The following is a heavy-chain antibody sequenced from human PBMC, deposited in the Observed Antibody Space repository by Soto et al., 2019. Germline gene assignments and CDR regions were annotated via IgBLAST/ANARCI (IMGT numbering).Heavy chain of an antibody. CDR1: GGSISSYY. CDR2: IYYSGST. J-gene: IGHJ4*02. Sequence: SETLSLTCTVSGGSISSYYWSWIRQPPGKGLEWIGYIYYSGSTNYNPSLKSRVTISVDTSKNQFSLKLSSVTAADTAVYYCARESLIYYFDYWGQGTLVTVS. D-gene: IGHD2-15*01. CDR3: ARESLIYYFDY. V-gene: IGHV4-59*01.